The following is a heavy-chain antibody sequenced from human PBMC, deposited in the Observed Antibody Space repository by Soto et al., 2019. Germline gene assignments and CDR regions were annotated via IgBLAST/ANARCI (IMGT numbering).Heavy chain of an antibody. CDR1: GDSLSTFY. CDR3: ARGASSGFYKF. V-gene: IGHV4-59*01. CDR2: IYYSGAT. D-gene: IGHD3-3*01. Sequence: SETLSLTCTVSGDSLSTFYWSWIRLPPGKGLEWIGYIYYSGATVYNPSLESRVTMSMDTSRNRFSLKLTSVTPADTAVYYCARGASSGFYKFWGQGNLVTVS. J-gene: IGHJ4*02.